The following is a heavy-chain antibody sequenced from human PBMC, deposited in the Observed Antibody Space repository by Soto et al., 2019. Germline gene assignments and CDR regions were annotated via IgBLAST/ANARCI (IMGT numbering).Heavy chain of an antibody. CDR1: GFTFSSYD. CDR3: ARASLVPWGYFDL. Sequence: EVQLVESGGGLVQPGGSLRLSCAASGFTFSSYDMHWVRQATGKGLEWVSAIGTAGDTYYPGSVKGRFTISRENDKNSLYLQMNSLRAGDTAVYYCARASLVPWGYFDLWGRGTLVTVSS. CDR2: IGTAGDT. V-gene: IGHV3-13*01. J-gene: IGHJ2*01. D-gene: IGHD6-13*01.